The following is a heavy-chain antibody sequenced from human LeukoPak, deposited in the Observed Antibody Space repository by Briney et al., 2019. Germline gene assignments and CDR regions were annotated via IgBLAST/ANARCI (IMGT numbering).Heavy chain of an antibody. CDR2: IYPGDSDT. CDR1: GYSFTSYW. D-gene: IGHD3-22*01. V-gene: IGHV5-51*01. J-gene: IGHJ5*02. Sequence: GASLKISCKCSGYSFTSYWIGWVRPLPGKGLEWMGIIYPGDSDTRYSPSFQGQVTISADKSISTAYLQWSSLKASDTAMYYCARDSSGYIHWFDPWGQGTLVTVSS. CDR3: ARDSSGYIHWFDP.